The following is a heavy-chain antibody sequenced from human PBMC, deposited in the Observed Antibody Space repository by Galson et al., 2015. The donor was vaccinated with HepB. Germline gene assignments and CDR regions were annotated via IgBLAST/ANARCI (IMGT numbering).Heavy chain of an antibody. D-gene: IGHD2-2*01. CDR1: GYTFTSDG. V-gene: IGHV1-18*04. CDR2: ISDYNGNT. Sequence: QSGAEAKKPGESLRISCKASGYTFTSDGISWVRQAPGQGLEWMGWISDYNGNTNYAQKLQGRVTMTTDTYTSTAYMELRSLRSDDTAVYYCARQFFHCSSTSCPPEYYYYYGMDVWGQGTTVTVSS. J-gene: IGHJ6*02. CDR3: ARQFFHCSSTSCPPEYYYYYGMDV.